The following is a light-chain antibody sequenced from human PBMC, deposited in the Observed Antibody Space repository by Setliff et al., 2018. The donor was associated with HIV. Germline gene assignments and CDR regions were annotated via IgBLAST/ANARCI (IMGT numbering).Light chain of an antibody. CDR1: SSDVGGYNY. CDR3: SSYTSSTTLV. V-gene: IGLV2-14*01. J-gene: IGLJ1*01. CDR2: EVS. Sequence: QSVLTQPRSVSGSPGQSVTISCTGTSSDVGGYNYVSWYQQHPGKAPKLMIYEVSNRPSGVSYRFSGSKSGNTASLTISGLQAEDEADYYCSSYTSSTTLVFGTGTKVTVL.